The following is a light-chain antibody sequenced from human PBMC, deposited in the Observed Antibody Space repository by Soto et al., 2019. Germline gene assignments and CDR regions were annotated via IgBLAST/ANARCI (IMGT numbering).Light chain of an antibody. J-gene: IGKJ5*01. CDR2: AAS. CDR1: QRVVYSSCNKNY. CDR3: QQNYSTTTT. Sequence: DIVMTQSPDGLPVSLGERATTNPNSTQRVVYSSCNKNYLNWYQKKPGQAPKTLIYAASSLPSGVPSRFRGIGSGTDFNLTISSLKTEDCGTYDCQQNYSTTTTFGQWTRVEIK. V-gene: IGKV1-39*01.